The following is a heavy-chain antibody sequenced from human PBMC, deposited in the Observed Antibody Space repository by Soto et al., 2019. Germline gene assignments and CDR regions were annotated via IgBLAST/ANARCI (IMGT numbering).Heavy chain of an antibody. V-gene: IGHV3-15*01. CDR3: AKDARPSS. CDR2: IKSKSDGGTT. J-gene: IGHJ5*02. CDR1: GFTFSDAW. Sequence: PGGSLRLSCAASGFTFSDAWMSWVRQAPGKGLDWVGRIKSKSDGGTTEYAAPVRGRFTISRDDSKNTLYLQMNSLRAEDTALYYCAKDARPSSWGQGTLVTVSS.